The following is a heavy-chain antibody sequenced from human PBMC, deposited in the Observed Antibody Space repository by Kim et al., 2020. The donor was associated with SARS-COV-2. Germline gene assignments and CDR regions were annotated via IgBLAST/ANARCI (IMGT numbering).Heavy chain of an antibody. D-gene: IGHD3-3*01. CDR3: ARGTRSVPPTIFGVVTHHYYGMDV. CDR1: GYTFTSYG. V-gene: IGHV1-18*01. Sequence: ASVKVSCKASGYTFTSYGISWVRQAPGQGLEWMGWISAYNGNTNYAQKLQGRVTMTTDTSTSTAYMELRSLRSDDTAVYYCARGTRSVPPTIFGVVTHHYYGMDVWGQGTTVTVSS. J-gene: IGHJ6*02. CDR2: ISAYNGNT.